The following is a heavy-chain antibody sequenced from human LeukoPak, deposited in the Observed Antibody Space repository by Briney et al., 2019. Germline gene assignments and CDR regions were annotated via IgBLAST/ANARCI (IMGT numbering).Heavy chain of an antibody. V-gene: IGHV4-31*03. J-gene: IGHJ4*02. D-gene: IGHD3-16*01. CDR3: ARHRPQGAYVGGLDD. CDR1: GGSISSGGYY. CDR2: IYYSGST. Sequence: SQTLSLTCTVSGGSISSGGYYWSWIRQHPGRGLEWIGYIYYSGSTYYNPSPKSRVTISVDTSKNQFSLKLSSVTAADTAVYYCARHRPQGAYVGGLDDWGQGTLVTVSS.